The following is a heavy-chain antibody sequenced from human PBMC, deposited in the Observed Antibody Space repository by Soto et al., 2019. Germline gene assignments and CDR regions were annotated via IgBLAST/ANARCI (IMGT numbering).Heavy chain of an antibody. CDR3: ARGPSGDKVDY. CDR2: IYNSGST. D-gene: IGHD1-26*01. CDR1: GGSINNNGYF. Sequence: QVQLQESGPGVVEPSQTLSLTCTVSGGSINNNGYFWSWIRQPPGSGLEWIGHIYNSGSTYSNPYLKSRLTISVDTSKNQFSRKLSSVTAADTAVYYCARGPSGDKVDYWGQGTLVTVSS. V-gene: IGHV4-30-4*01. J-gene: IGHJ4*02.